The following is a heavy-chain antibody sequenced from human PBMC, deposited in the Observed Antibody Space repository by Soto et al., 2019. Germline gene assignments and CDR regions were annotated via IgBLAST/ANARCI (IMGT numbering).Heavy chain of an antibody. Sequence: QVQLVQSGAELKKPGASVKVACKASGYKFTTYFIHWVRQAPGQGLEWLGMIHPSGDTGYAQKFRGRVTMTIDTSTTTAYIELRNPTSEDTAVYFSVRGYCTTAPCSGDFQFWGQGTLVTVSS. D-gene: IGHD2-15*01. CDR2: IHPSGDT. CDR3: VRGYCTTAPCSGDFQF. J-gene: IGHJ1*01. V-gene: IGHV1-46*01. CDR1: GYKFTTYF.